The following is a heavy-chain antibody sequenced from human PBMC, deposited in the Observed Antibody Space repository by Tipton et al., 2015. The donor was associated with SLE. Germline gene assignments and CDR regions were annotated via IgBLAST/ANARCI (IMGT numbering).Heavy chain of an antibody. CDR2: INHSGGT. Sequence: TLSLTCAVYGGSFSDYYWSWIRQPPGKGLEWIEEINHSGGTNYNPSLKSRVTISVDTSKNQFSLKLNSVTAADTAVYYCASRGAVAATAYWGQGTLVTVSS. J-gene: IGHJ4*02. CDR1: GGSFSDYY. CDR3: ASRGAVAATAY. D-gene: IGHD2-15*01. V-gene: IGHV4-34*01.